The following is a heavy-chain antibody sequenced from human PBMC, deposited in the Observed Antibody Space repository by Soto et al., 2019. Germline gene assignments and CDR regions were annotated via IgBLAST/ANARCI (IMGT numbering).Heavy chain of an antibody. J-gene: IGHJ6*02. V-gene: IGHV5-51*01. CDR1: GYSFTSYW. CDR2: IYPGDSDT. D-gene: IGHD6-19*01. CDR3: ARQRASGWSYYYYGMDV. Sequence: PGESLKISCKGSGYSFTSYWIGWVRQMHGKGLEWMGIIYPGDSDTRYSPSFQGQVTISADKSISTAYLQWSSLKASDTAMYYCARQRASGWSYYYYGMDVWGQGTTVTVSS.